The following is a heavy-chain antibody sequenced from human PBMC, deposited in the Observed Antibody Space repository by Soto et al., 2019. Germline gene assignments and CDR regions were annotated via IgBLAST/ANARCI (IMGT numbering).Heavy chain of an antibody. D-gene: IGHD5-18*01. CDR3: ARIKWILWWFDP. Sequence: PSETLSLTCTVSGGSISSYYWSWIRQPPGKGLEWIGYIYYSGSTNYNPSLKSRVTISVDTSKNQFSLKLSSVTAADTAVYYCARIKWILWWFDPWGQGTLVTVSS. CDR2: IYYSGST. V-gene: IGHV4-59*01. J-gene: IGHJ5*02. CDR1: GGSISSYY.